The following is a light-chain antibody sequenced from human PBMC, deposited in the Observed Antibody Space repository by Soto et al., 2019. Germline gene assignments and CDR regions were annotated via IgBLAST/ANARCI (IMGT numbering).Light chain of an antibody. J-gene: IGKJ4*01. CDR2: AAS. CDR1: QGISSY. Sequence: DIQLTQSPSFLSASVGDRVTITCRASQGISSYLAWYQQKPGKAPNLLIYAASTLQSGVPSRFSGSGSGTEFTLTISSLQPEDFATYYCQQLNSYPGFGGGTKVEIK. CDR3: QQLNSYPG. V-gene: IGKV1-9*01.